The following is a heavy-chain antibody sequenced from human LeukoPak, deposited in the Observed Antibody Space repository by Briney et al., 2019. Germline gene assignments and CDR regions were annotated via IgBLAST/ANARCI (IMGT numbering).Heavy chain of an antibody. J-gene: IGHJ3*02. V-gene: IGHV3-21*01. CDR2: ISSSSSYI. D-gene: IGHD3-10*01. CDR3: ARDADFGGGAFDI. CDR1: GFTFSSYS. Sequence: GGSLRLSCAASGFTFSSYSMNWVRQAPGKGLEWVSSISSSSSYIYYADSVKGRFTISRDNAKNSLYLQMSSLRAEDTAVYYCARDADFGGGAFDIWGQGTMVTVSS.